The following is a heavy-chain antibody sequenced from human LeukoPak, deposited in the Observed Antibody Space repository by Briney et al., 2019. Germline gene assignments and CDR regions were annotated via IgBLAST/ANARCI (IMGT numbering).Heavy chain of an antibody. D-gene: IGHD3-3*01. V-gene: IGHV3-11*04. J-gene: IGHJ4*02. CDR3: ASDDYDFWSGYYTN. CDR1: GCTFSDYY. CDR2: ISSSGSTI. Sequence: GGSLRLSCAASGCTFSDYYMSWIRQAPGKGLEWVSYISSSGSTIYYADSVKGRFTISRDNAKNSLYLQMNSLRAEDTAVYYCASDDYDFWSGYYTNWGQGTLVTVSS.